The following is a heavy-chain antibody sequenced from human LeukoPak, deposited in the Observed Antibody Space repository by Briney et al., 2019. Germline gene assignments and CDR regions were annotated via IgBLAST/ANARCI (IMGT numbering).Heavy chain of an antibody. V-gene: IGHV1-8*01. J-gene: IGHJ4*02. CDR1: GYTFTSYD. CDR3: ARGGYSGYDYDY. CDR2: MNPNSGNT. D-gene: IGHD5-12*01. Sequence: ASVKVSCKASGYTFTSYDINWVRQATGQGLEWMGWMNPNSGNTGYAQKFQGRVTMTMNTSISTAYMELSSLRSEDTAVYYCARGGYSGYDYDYWGQGTLVTVSS.